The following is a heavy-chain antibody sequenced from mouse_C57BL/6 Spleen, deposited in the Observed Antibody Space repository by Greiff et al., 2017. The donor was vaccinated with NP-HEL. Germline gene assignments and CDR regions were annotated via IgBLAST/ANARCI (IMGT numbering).Heavy chain of an antibody. Sequence: EVKLQESGPELVKPGASVKISCKASGYSFTGYYMNWVKQSPEKSLEWIGEINPSTGGTTYNQKFKAKATLTVDKSSSTAYMQLKSLTSEDSAVYYCARRDINYAMDYWGQGTSVTVSS. CDR1: GYSFTGYY. J-gene: IGHJ4*01. V-gene: IGHV1-42*01. CDR3: ARRDINYAMDY. CDR2: INPSTGGT. D-gene: IGHD1-3*01.